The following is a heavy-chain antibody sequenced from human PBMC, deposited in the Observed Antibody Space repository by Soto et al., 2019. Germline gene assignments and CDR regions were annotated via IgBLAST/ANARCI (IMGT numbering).Heavy chain of an antibody. CDR1: GFTFSSYA. CDR3: AMERWRGFVMDV. CDR2: ISASGGST. V-gene: IGHV3-23*01. Sequence: EVPLLESGGGLVQPGGSLRLSCAASGFTFSSYAMLWVRQAPGKGLEWVSTISASGGSTYYADSVKSRFTISRDWSNETLELQTNSLRAEYTAVFDCAMERWRGFVMDVWGQGNTATVSS. J-gene: IGHJ6*01. D-gene: IGHD3-3*01.